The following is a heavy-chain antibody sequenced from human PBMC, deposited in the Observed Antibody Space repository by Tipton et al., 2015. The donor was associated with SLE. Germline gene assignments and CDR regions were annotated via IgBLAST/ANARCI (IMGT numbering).Heavy chain of an antibody. V-gene: IGHV1-18*01. CDR1: GYSFTSYG. D-gene: IGHD3-10*01. CDR2: ISTYNGNT. J-gene: IGHJ6*02. Sequence: QLVQSGAEVKKPGTSVKVSCKASGYSFTSYGISWVRQAPGQGLEWMGWISTYNGNTHYAQNLQGRATMTTYTSTSTAYMELRSLRSDDTAVYYCAREVYSGSYYYYYGMDVWGQGTTVTISS. CDR3: AREVYSGSYYYYYGMDV.